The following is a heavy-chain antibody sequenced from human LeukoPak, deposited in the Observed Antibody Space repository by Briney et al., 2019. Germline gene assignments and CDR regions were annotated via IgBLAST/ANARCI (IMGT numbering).Heavy chain of an antibody. CDR2: IKEDSSEK. CDR3: AKQLGYCSDGSCYFPY. Sequence: GGSLRLSCAVSGFTFSNYWMSWVRQAPGKGLEWVANIKEDSSEKYYVDSVKGRFTISRDNAKNSLHLQMNSLRAEDTAVYYCAKQLGYCSDGSCYFPYWGQGTLVTVSS. V-gene: IGHV3-7*03. J-gene: IGHJ4*02. D-gene: IGHD2-15*01. CDR1: GFTFSNYW.